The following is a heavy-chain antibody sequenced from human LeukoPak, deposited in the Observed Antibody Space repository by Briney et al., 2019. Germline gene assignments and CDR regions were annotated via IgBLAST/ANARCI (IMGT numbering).Heavy chain of an antibody. Sequence: PSQTLSLTCTVSGGSISSGSYYWSWIRQPAGKGLEWIGYIYYSGSTNYNPSLKSRVTISVDTSKNQFSLKLSSVTAADTAVYYCAGGRVQDYYYYYYMDVWGKGTTVTVSS. CDR3: AGGRVQDYYYYYYMDV. J-gene: IGHJ6*03. D-gene: IGHD3-16*01. CDR2: IYYSGST. CDR1: GGSISSGSYY. V-gene: IGHV4-61*10.